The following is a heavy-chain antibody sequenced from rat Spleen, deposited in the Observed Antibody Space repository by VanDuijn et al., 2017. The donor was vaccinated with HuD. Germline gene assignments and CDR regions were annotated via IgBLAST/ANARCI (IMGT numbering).Heavy chain of an antibody. CDR1: GFTFSSFA. V-gene: IGHV5-25*01. D-gene: IGHD1-2*01. CDR3: ARLGITLGAGHWFAY. CDR2: ITNASGRT. Sequence: EVQLVESGGGFLQPGRSMKLSCAASGFTFSSFAMAWVRQAPGKGLEWVASITNASGRTYYPDSVKGRFTISRDTAQNTLYLQMDSLRSEDTATYYCARLGITLGAGHWFAYWGQGTLVTVSS. J-gene: IGHJ3*01.